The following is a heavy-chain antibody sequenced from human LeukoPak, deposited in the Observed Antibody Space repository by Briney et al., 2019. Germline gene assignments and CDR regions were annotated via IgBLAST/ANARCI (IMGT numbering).Heavy chain of an antibody. CDR2: TYYRSKWYY. Sequence: SQTLSLTCAISGESVSSTGASWNWIRQSPSRGLEWPGRTYYRSKWYYEYALSVQSRIIVAPDTSKNQFSLQLNSVTPEDTAVYYCVRGNYNFDYWGQGSLVTVSS. CDR1: GESVSSTGAS. V-gene: IGHV6-1*01. J-gene: IGHJ4*02. D-gene: IGHD5-24*01. CDR3: VRGNYNFDY.